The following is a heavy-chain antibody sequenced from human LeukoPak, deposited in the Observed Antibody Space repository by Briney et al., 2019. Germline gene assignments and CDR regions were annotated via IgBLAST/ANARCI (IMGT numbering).Heavy chain of an antibody. V-gene: IGHV4-59*08. CDR2: IYDNGNT. D-gene: IGHD6-19*01. J-gene: IGHJ4*02. CDR3: ARLGYSSGWPDS. Sequence: YYWSWIRQPXGKGLXWIGYIYDNGNTNYNPSLKSRVTISVYTSKNQFSLNLNSVTAADTAVYYCARLGYSSGWPDSWGQGTLVTVSS. CDR1: YY.